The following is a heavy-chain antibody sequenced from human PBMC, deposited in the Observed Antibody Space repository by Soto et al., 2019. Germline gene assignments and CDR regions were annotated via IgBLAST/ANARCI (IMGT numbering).Heavy chain of an antibody. CDR2: MNPNSGNT. J-gene: IGHJ4*02. CDR3: ARAEYYYDSSGYRPVGY. Sequence: ASVKVSCKASGYTFTSYDINWVRQATGQGLEWMGWMNPNSGNTGYAQKFQGRVTMTRNTSISTAYMELSSLRSEDTAVYYCARAEYYYDSSGYRPVGYWGQGTLVTVSS. CDR1: GYTFTSYD. D-gene: IGHD3-22*01. V-gene: IGHV1-8*01.